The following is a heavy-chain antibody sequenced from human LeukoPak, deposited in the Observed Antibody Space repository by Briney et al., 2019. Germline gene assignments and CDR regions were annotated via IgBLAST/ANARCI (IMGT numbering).Heavy chain of an antibody. V-gene: IGHV4-39*07. CDR2: MYYSGST. CDR1: GGSISSSTYY. CDR3: ARGRSGYDALDY. J-gene: IGHJ4*02. D-gene: IGHD5-12*01. Sequence: SETLSLTCTVSGGSISSSTYYWGWIRQPPGKGLEWIGSMYYSGSTYFNPSLKSRVPISVDTSKNQFSLKLKSVTAADTAVYYCARGRSGYDALDYWGQGTLVTVSS.